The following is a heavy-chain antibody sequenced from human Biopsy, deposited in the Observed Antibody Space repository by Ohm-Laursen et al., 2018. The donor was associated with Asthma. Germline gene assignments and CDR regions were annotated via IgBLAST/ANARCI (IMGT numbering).Heavy chain of an antibody. V-gene: IGHV3-23*01. CDR2: ISSGGGTI. CDR1: GFTVSRDH. Sequence: SLRLSCAASGFTVSRDHMFWVRQAPGKGLEWVSVISSGGGTIDYADSVKGRLTISRNISTNTVYLQMDSLSADDTAVYYCAKVGHGYGDYVGYLDPWGQGTLVTVSS. D-gene: IGHD4-17*01. J-gene: IGHJ5*02. CDR3: AKVGHGYGDYVGYLDP.